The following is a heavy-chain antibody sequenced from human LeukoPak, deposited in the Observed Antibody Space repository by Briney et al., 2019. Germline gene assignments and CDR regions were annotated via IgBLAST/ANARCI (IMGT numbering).Heavy chain of an antibody. V-gene: IGHV3-20*04. J-gene: IGHJ4*02. CDR3: ARDLKGEGIQPWLLFDY. D-gene: IGHD5-18*01. CDR2: INWNGGST. Sequence: GGSLRVSCAASGCTFDDYGMSWVRQAPGKGLEWVSGINWNGGSTGYADSVKGRFTISRDNAKNSLYLQMNSLRPEDTAVYYCARDLKGEGIQPWLLFDYWGQGTLVTVSS. CDR1: GCTFDDYG.